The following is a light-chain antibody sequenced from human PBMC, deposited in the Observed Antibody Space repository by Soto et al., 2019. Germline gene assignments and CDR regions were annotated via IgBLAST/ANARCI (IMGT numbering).Light chain of an antibody. V-gene: IGKV3-11*01. Sequence: EIVLTQSPATLSLSLGERATLSCRASQSVGSYLAWYQQKPVQAPRLLIYDASNRATDIPARFSGSGSGTDFTLTISSLELEDFAVYYCQQRSNWSFGQGTRLEIK. CDR3: QQRSNWS. CDR2: DAS. CDR1: QSVGSY. J-gene: IGKJ5*01.